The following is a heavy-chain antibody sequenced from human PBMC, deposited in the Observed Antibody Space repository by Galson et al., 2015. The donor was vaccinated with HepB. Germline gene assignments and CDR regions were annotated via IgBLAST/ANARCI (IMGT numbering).Heavy chain of an antibody. D-gene: IGHD3-16*01. Sequence: SLRLSCAGSGFTFSNHGMAWIRQAPGKGLEWVAGISGRGTNRSYADAVKGRFSISRDNSKNTVCLQMDNLRAEDTAVYYCVKEGSWFGGDWFDPWGQGALVTVS. V-gene: IGHV3-23*01. J-gene: IGHJ5*02. CDR2: ISGRGTNR. CDR3: VKEGSWFGGDWFDP. CDR1: GFTFSNHG.